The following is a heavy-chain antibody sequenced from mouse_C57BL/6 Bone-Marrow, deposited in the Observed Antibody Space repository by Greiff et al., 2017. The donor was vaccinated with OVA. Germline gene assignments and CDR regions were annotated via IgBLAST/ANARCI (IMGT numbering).Heavy chain of an antibody. J-gene: IGHJ2*01. D-gene: IGHD3-3*01. CDR2: INPSSGYT. V-gene: IGHV1-4*01. CDR3: ARCLGDLND. Sequence: VMLVESGAELARPGASVKMSCMASGYTFTSYTMHWVIQRPGQGLEWIVYINPSSGYTKYNQKFKDKATLTADKSSSTAYMQLSSLTSEDAAVYYCARCLGDLNDWGQGNTHTVSS. CDR1: GYTFTSYT.